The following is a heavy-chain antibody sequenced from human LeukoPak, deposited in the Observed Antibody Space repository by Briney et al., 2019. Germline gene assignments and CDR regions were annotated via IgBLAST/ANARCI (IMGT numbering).Heavy chain of an antibody. J-gene: IGHJ4*02. CDR1: GFTISSYA. D-gene: IGHD6-13*01. CDR2: ITYDGSNN. Sequence: LTLTCTASGFTISSYAMHWVRQAPGKGLEWVAVITYDGSNNYYEDSVKGRFTISVDNSKNNLYLQMNSLTAEDTAVYYCARCKWQQLVSDLDYWGQGTLVTVSS. CDR3: ARCKWQQLVSDLDY. V-gene: IGHV3-30*04.